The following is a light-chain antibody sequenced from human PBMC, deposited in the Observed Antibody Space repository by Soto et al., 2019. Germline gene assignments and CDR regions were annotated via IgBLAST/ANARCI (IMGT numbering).Light chain of an antibody. J-gene: IGLJ2*01. CDR2: SNH. V-gene: IGLV1-44*01. CDR3: ATWDASLNGVV. CDR1: SSNLGSYT. Sequence: QAVVSQPPSASGTPGQRVTISCSGSSSNLGSYTVNWYQQLPGTAPKLLIYSNHQRPSGVPDRFSGSKSGTSASLAISGLQSEDDADYYWATWDASLNGVVFGGGTKLTVL.